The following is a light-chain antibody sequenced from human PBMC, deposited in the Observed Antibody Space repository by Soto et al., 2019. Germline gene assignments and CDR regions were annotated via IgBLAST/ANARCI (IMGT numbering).Light chain of an antibody. J-gene: IGKJ4*01. Sequence: EGVMTQSPATLPVYPGNTVTLSCRANQTITSNLAWYQQKPGQAPRLISYGASTRATGIPVRFSGSGSGTEFTLTISSLKSEDFEVYYCQHYNSWIASFGGGTKVDIK. CDR3: QHYNSWIAS. CDR2: GAS. V-gene: IGKV3-15*01. CDR1: QTITSN.